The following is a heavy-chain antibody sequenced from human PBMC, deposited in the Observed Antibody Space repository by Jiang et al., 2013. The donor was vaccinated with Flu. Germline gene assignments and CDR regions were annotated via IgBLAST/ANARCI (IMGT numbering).Heavy chain of an antibody. Sequence: KVSCKASGGTFSSYAISWVRQAPGQGLEWMGGIIPIFGTANYAQKFQGRVTITADESTSTAYMELSSLRSEDTAVYYCATRPYSGSYRYFQHWGQGTLVTVSS. CDR1: GGTFSSYA. J-gene: IGHJ1*01. CDR2: IIPIFGTA. CDR3: ATRPYSGSYRYFQH. V-gene: IGHV1-69*01. D-gene: IGHD1-26*01.